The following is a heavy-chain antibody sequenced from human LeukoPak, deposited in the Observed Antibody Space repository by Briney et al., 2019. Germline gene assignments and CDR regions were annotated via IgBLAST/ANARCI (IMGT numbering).Heavy chain of an antibody. D-gene: IGHD1-14*01. V-gene: IGHV1-2*02. CDR3: ARDIKRSRARWENLGFDP. CDR1: GYTFTGYY. J-gene: IGHJ5*02. CDR2: INPNSGGT. Sequence: EASVKVSCKASGYTFTGYYMHWVRQAPGQGLEWMGWINPNSGGTNYAQKFQGRVTMTTDTSTSTAYMELRSLRSDDTAMYYCARDIKRSRARWENLGFDPWGQGTLVTVSS.